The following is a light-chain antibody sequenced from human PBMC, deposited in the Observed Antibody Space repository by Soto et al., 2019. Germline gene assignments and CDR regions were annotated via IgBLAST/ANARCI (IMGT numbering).Light chain of an antibody. CDR3: MQALQPPLT. J-gene: IGKJ3*01. Sequence: DIVMTQSPLSLPVTPGEPASISCRSSQSLLHSNGYNYLDWYLQKPGQSPQLLIYLGSNRASGVPDRCSGSGSGTDFTLKISREEAEDVGVYYCMQALQPPLTFGPGTKVDIK. CDR1: QSLLHSNGYNY. CDR2: LGS. V-gene: IGKV2-28*01.